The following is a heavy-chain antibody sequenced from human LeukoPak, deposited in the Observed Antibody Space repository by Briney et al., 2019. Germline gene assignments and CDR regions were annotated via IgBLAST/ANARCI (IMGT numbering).Heavy chain of an antibody. Sequence: SSETLSLTCAVYGGSFSGYYWSWIRQPPGKGLEWIGEINHSGSTNYNPSLKSRVTISVDTSKSQFSLKLSSVTAADTAVYYCARHKGRYSFRGAFDYWGQGTLVTVSS. CDR2: INHSGST. V-gene: IGHV4-34*01. J-gene: IGHJ4*02. D-gene: IGHD3-10*02. CDR3: ARHKGRYSFRGAFDY. CDR1: GGSFSGYY.